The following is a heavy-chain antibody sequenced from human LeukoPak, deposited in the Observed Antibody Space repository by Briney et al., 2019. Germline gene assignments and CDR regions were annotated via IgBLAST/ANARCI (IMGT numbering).Heavy chain of an antibody. J-gene: IGHJ5*02. V-gene: IGHV4-38-2*01. Sequence: PSETLSLTCAVSGYSISSSYYWGWIRQPPGKGLEWIGTIYHSGSTHYNPSLKSRVTLSVDTSKNQFSLKLSSVTAADAAVYYCARGIRFHLGLPWFDPWGQGTLVTVSS. D-gene: IGHD3-16*01. CDR3: ARGIRFHLGLPWFDP. CDR2: IYHSGST. CDR1: GYSISSSYY.